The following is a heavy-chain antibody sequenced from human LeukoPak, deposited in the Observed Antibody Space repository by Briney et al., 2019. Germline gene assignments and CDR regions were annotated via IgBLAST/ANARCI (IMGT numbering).Heavy chain of an antibody. CDR1: GGSFSGYY. V-gene: IGHV4-34*01. Sequence: SETLSLTCAVYGGSFSGYYWSWLRQPPAKGLEWIGEINHSGSTNYNPSLKSRVTISVDTSKNQFSLKLSSVTAADTAVYYCARGFRGWYRGLDYWGQGTLVTVSS. J-gene: IGHJ4*02. D-gene: IGHD6-19*01. CDR2: INHSGST. CDR3: ARGFRGWYRGLDY.